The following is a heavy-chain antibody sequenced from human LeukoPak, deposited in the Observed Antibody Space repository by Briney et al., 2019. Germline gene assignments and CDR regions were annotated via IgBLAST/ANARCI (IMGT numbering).Heavy chain of an antibody. J-gene: IGHJ4*01. Sequence: GGSLRLSCAASGYMFSDYYMSWIRQTPEKGLEWLSYISHSGSTIHYADSVKGRFTVSRDNGKNSLYLQMNSVRAEDTALYYCATYGSGSGTFFDSWGQGTLVTVSS. CDR2: ISHSGSTI. D-gene: IGHD3-10*01. CDR3: ATYGSGSGTFFDS. CDR1: GYMFSDYY. V-gene: IGHV3-11*04.